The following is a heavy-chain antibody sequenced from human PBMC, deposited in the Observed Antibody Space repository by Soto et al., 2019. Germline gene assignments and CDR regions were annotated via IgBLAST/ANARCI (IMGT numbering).Heavy chain of an antibody. D-gene: IGHD6-19*01. Sequence: ASVKVSCKASGYTFTSYAMHWVRQAPGQRLEWMGWINAGNGNTKYSQKFQGRVTITRDTSASTAYMELSSLRSEDTAVYYCARIDSSGWSYYFDYWGQGTLVTVSS. J-gene: IGHJ4*02. CDR1: GYTFTSYA. CDR2: INAGNGNT. V-gene: IGHV1-3*01. CDR3: ARIDSSGWSYYFDY.